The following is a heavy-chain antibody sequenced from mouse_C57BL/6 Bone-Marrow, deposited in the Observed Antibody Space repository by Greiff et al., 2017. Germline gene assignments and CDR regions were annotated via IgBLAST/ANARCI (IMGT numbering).Heavy chain of an antibody. J-gene: IGHJ2*01. CDR1: GYTFTSYW. V-gene: IGHV1-64*01. CDR3: ARRRIITTVVATDY. D-gene: IGHD1-1*01. Sequence: QVQLQQPGAELVKPGASVKLSCKASGYTFTSYWMHWVKQRPGQGLEWIGMIHPNSGSTHYNEKFKSKATLTVDKSSSTASLQLSSLTSEDSAVYYCARRRIITTVVATDYWGQGTTLTVSS. CDR2: IHPNSGST.